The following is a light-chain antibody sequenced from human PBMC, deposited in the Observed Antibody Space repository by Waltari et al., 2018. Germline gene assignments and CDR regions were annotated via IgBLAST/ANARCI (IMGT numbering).Light chain of an antibody. CDR3: SSYTSSSTLV. V-gene: IGLV2-14*03. Sequence: QSALTQPASVSGSPGQSITISCTRGGRSGGDDYHFSWYQQHPGKAPKLMIYDVSNRPSGVSSRFSGSKSGNTASLTISGLQAEDDADYYCSSYTSSSTLVFGGGTKVTVL. CDR1: GRSGGDDYH. J-gene: IGLJ2*01. CDR2: DVS.